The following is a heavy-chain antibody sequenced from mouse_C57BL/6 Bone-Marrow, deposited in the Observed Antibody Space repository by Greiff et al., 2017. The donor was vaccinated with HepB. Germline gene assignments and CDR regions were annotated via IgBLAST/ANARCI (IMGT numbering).Heavy chain of an antibody. Sequence: VQLQQSGPGLVQPSQSLSITCTVSGFSLTSYGVHWVRQSPGKGLEWLGVIWRGGSTDYNAAFMSRLSITKDNSKSQVFFKMNSLQADDTAIYYCAKNFCDGYYGFAYWGQGTLVTVSA. D-gene: IGHD2-3*01. CDR2: IWRGGST. CDR3: AKNFCDGYYGFAY. V-gene: IGHV2-5*01. J-gene: IGHJ3*01. CDR1: GFSLTSYG.